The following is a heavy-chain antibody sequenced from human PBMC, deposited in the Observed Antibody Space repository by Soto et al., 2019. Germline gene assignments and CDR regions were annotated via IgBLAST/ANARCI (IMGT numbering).Heavy chain of an antibody. J-gene: IGHJ4*02. CDR2: IYYSGST. CDR3: ARVDCGHGFDY. Sequence: PSETLSLTCTVSGGSISSGDYYWSWIRQPPGKGLEWIGYIYYSGSTYYNPSLKSRVTISVDTSKNQFSLKLSSVTAADTAVYYCARVDCGHGFDYWGQGTLVTVSS. D-gene: IGHD2-21*01. V-gene: IGHV4-30-4*01. CDR1: GGSISSGDYY.